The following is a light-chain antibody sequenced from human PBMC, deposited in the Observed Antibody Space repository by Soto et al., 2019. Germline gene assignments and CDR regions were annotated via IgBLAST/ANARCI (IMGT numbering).Light chain of an antibody. CDR3: QQSYGIPLT. CDR1: PTDADL. Sequence: DIQMTQSPSFLSASVGDRVTIMCRASPTDADLLYWNQQKPGRAPNLLIYAVSNLQSGVPSRFSGSGSGTDFSLTISSLQPDDFTTYYCQQSYGIPLTFGGGTKVEIK. V-gene: IGKV1-39*01. J-gene: IGKJ4*01. CDR2: AVS.